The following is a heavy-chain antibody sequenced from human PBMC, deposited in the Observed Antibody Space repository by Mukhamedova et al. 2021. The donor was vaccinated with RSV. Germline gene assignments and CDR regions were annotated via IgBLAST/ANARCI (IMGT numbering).Heavy chain of an antibody. Sequence: LSRMSNDGSTITYADSVKGRFTISRDNAKNTLYLQMSSLRAEDTGVFYCARDIGGWFDYWGQGTLVTVSS. J-gene: IGHJ4*02. D-gene: IGHD6-19*01. CDR3: ARDIGGWFDY. CDR2: MSNDGSTI. V-gene: IGHV3-74*01.